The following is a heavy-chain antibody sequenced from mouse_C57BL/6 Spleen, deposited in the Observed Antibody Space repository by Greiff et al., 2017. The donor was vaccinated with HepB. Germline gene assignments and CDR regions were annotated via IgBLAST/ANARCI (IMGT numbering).Heavy chain of an antibody. Sequence: EVKVEESGGGLVKPGGSLKLSCAASGFTFSSYAMSWVRQTPEKRLEWVATISDGGSYTYYPDNVKGRFTISRDNAKNNLYLQMSHLKSEDTAMYYCARSSNPWFAYWGQGTLVTVSA. D-gene: IGHD4-1*01. CDR1: GFTFSSYA. V-gene: IGHV5-4*03. CDR2: ISDGGSYT. CDR3: ARSSNPWFAY. J-gene: IGHJ3*01.